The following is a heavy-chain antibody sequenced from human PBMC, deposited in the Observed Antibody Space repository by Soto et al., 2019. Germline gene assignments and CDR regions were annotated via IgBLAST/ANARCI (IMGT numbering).Heavy chain of an antibody. CDR3: ARGGSPIAVAGTYGMDV. J-gene: IGHJ6*02. D-gene: IGHD6-19*01. CDR2: MNPNSGNT. CDR1: GYTFTSYD. Sequence: QVQLVQSGAEVKKPGASVKVSCKASGYTFTSYDINWVRQATGQGLEWMGWMNPNSGNTGYAQKFQGRVTMTRNTSISTAYMELSSPRSEDTAVYYCARGGSPIAVAGTYGMDVWGQGTTVTVSS. V-gene: IGHV1-8*01.